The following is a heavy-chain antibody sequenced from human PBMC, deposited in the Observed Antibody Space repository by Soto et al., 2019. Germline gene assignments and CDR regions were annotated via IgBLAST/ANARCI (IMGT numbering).Heavy chain of an antibody. CDR3: ARKVLGSTSRPDWWYFDL. V-gene: IGHV3-23*01. CDR2: ISGGGDRA. Sequence: EVQLLESGGGLVQPGGSLRLSCVGSGFTFINYAMNWVRQTPGKGLAWVSTISGGGDRAFDADTVNGRFTISRDNSKNTVNLQMNSLRADDTAVYYCARKVLGSTSRPDWWYFDLWGRGTLVTVSS. D-gene: IGHD2-2*01. J-gene: IGHJ2*01. CDR1: GFTFINYA.